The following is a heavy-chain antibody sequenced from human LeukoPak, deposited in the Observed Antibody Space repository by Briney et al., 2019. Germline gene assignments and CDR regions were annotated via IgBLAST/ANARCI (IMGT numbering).Heavy chain of an antibody. Sequence: SETLSLTCTVSGDSVTSTAYYWGWIRQPPGKGLEWIGSIYYSGSTYYNPSLKSRVTISVDTSKNQFSLKLSSVTAADTAVYYCARDIPRGVVTAPMDWGQGTLVTVSS. J-gene: IGHJ4*02. CDR3: ARDIPRGVVTAPMD. V-gene: IGHV4-39*07. D-gene: IGHD2-21*02. CDR2: IYYSGST. CDR1: GDSVTSTAYY.